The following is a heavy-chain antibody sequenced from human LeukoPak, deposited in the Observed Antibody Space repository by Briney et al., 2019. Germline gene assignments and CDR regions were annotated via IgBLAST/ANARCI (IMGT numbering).Heavy chain of an antibody. CDR2: IYHSGST. D-gene: IGHD3-16*01. Sequence: PSETLSLTCAVSGYSISSGYYWGWIRPPPGKGLEWIGIIYHSGSTYYNPSLKSRVTISVDTSKNQFSLKLSSVTAADTAVYYCASTPWGDWGQGTLVTVSS. CDR3: ASTPWGD. J-gene: IGHJ4*02. V-gene: IGHV4-38-2*01. CDR1: GYSISSGYY.